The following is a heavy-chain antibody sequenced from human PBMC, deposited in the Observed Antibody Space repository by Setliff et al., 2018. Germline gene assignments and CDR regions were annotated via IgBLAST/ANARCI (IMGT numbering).Heavy chain of an antibody. J-gene: IGHJ6*03. CDR3: ARGPSPTVTPSRLIYFYHMDV. V-gene: IGHV1-69*10. Sequence: GASVKVSCKASGDPFNAYGVSWVRQAPGQGLEWMGAIIPVLGMTDYPQKFQGRLTITADQSTTTVYMELSSLRFDDTALYYCARGPSPTVTPSRLIYFYHMDVWGTGTTVTVSS. CDR2: IIPVLGMT. D-gene: IGHD4-17*01. CDR1: GDPFNAYG.